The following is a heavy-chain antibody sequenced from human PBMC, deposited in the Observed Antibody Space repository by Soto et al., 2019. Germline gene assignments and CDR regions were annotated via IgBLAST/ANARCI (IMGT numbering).Heavy chain of an antibody. D-gene: IGHD4-17*01. CDR3: AKLTTVVIKGGDGTYGMDV. CDR1: GFTFSSYG. Sequence: RLSCAASGFTFSSYGMHWVRQAPGKGLEWVAVISYDGSNKYYADSVKGRFTISRDNSKNTLYLQMNSLRAEDTAVYYCAKLTTVVIKGGDGTYGMDVWGQGTTVTVSS. V-gene: IGHV3-30*18. CDR2: ISYDGSNK. J-gene: IGHJ6*02.